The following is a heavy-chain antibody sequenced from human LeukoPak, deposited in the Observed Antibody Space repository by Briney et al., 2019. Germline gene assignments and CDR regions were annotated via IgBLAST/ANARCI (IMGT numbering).Heavy chain of an antibody. J-gene: IGHJ6*02. CDR3: ARDGPVYCSSTSCYYPPFGMDV. V-gene: IGHV3-74*01. CDR1: GFTFSSYW. CDR2: VNSDGSST. D-gene: IGHD2-2*01. Sequence: EGSLRLSCAASGFTFSSYWMHWVRQAPGKGLVWVSRVNSDGSSTSYADSVKGRFTISRDNAKNTLYLQMNSLRAEDTTVYYCARDGPVYCSSTSCYYPPFGMDVWGQGTTVTVSS.